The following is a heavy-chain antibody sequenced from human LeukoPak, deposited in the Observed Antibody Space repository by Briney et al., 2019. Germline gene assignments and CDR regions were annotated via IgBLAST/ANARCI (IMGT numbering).Heavy chain of an antibody. Sequence: PGGSLRLSCAASGFTFSSYAMHWVRQAPGKGLEWVAVISYDGSNKYYADSVKGRFTISRDNSKNTLYLQMNSLRAEDTAVYYCAREYGSGRRIVYYFDYWGQGTLVTVSS. D-gene: IGHD3-10*01. CDR1: GFTFSSYA. V-gene: IGHV3-30-3*01. CDR3: AREYGSGRRIVYYFDY. CDR2: ISYDGSNK. J-gene: IGHJ4*02.